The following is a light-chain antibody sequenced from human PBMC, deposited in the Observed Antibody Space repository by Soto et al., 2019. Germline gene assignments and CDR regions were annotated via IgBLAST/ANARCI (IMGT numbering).Light chain of an antibody. V-gene: IGKV1-5*03. Sequence: DIQMTQSPSTLSASVGDRVSFTCRASQSINSWLAWYQQKPGKAPKLLIYKTSNLYSGVPSRFSGSGYGTVFTLTISSLPPDDFATYYCQQYSTSSPWTFGPGTKVEMK. J-gene: IGKJ1*01. CDR2: KTS. CDR1: QSINSW. CDR3: QQYSTSSPWT.